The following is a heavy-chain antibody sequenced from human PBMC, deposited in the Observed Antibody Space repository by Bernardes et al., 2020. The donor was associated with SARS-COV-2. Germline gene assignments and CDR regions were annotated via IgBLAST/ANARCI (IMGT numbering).Heavy chain of an antibody. V-gene: IGHV3-23*01. Sequence: GGSLRLSCAASGFTFSSYAMSWVRQAPGKGLEWVSAISGSGGSTYYADSVKGRFTISRDNSKNTLYLQMNSLRAEDTAVYYCAKDRDYYGSGSYYKSHWFDPWGQGTLVTVSS. CDR1: GFTFSSYA. J-gene: IGHJ5*02. D-gene: IGHD3-10*01. CDR2: ISGSGGST. CDR3: AKDRDYYGSGSYYKSHWFDP.